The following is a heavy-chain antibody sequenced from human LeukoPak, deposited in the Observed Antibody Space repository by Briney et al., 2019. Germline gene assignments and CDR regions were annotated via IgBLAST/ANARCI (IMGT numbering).Heavy chain of an antibody. CDR1: GFAFSSYA. D-gene: IGHD2/OR15-2a*01. J-gene: IGHJ6*03. CDR3: ARDLNSVYFLYMDV. Sequence: GGSLRLSCAASGFAFSSYAMHWVRQSPGKGLEWVSVMSYDGSDKKYADSVKGRFTISRDNSENTLYLQMNSLRAEDTAVYYCARDLNSVYFLYMDVWGKGTTVTVSS. CDR2: MSYDGSDK. V-gene: IGHV3-30*01.